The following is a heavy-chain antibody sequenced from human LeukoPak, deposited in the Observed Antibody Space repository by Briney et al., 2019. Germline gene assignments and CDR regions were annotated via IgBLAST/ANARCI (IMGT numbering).Heavy chain of an antibody. CDR2: INPRGST. CDR1: GGSFSGYY. D-gene: IGHD5-24*01. V-gene: IGHV4-34*01. CDR3: ARRRLGYYFDY. Sequence: SETLSLTCGVYGGSFSGYYWSWVRQPPGKGLEWIGEINPRGSTNYNPSLKSRVTLSADTSKNQFSLTLNSVTAADTAVYYCARRRLGYYFDYWGQGTLVTVSS. J-gene: IGHJ4*02.